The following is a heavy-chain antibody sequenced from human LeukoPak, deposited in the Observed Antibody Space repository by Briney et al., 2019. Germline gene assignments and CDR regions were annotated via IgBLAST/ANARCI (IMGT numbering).Heavy chain of an antibody. D-gene: IGHD6-25*01. CDR1: GFTFSSYW. J-gene: IGHJ6*03. CDR3: ARGSIAAAAGDYYYMDV. Sequence: GGSLRLSCAASGFTFSSYWMSWVRQAPGKGLEWVANIKQDGSEKYYVDSVKGRFTTSRDNAKNSLYLQMNSLRAEDTALYYCARGSIAAAAGDYYYMDVWGKGTTVTVSS. CDR2: IKQDGSEK. V-gene: IGHV3-7*03.